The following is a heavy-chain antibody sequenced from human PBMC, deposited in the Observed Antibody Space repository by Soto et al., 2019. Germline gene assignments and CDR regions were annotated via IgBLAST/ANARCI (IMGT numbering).Heavy chain of an antibody. J-gene: IGHJ6*02. CDR2: IRNKVNSYTT. V-gene: IGHV3-72*01. D-gene: IGHD5-12*01. Sequence: EVQLVESGGGLVQPGGSLILSCAASGFTFSDYIMDWVRQAPGKGLEWVGRIRNKVNSYTTEYDAAVKGRCTITRDDSEDSLYPQMNSLRTEDTAVYYCAKSRQSGYDYHVWGQGTTVAVSS. CDR3: AKSRQSGYDYHV. CDR1: GFTFSDYI.